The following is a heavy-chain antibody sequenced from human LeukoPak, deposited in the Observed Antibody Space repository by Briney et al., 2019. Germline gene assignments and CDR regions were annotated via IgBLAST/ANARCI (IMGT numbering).Heavy chain of an antibody. CDR1: GYTFTGYY. J-gene: IGHJ4*02. CDR3: ARGFFSVQRWLQFIGY. V-gene: IGHV1-2*02. D-gene: IGHD5-24*01. CDR2: INPNSGGT. Sequence: GASVKVSCKASGYTFTGYYMHWVRQAPGQGLEWMGWINPNSGGTNYAQKFQGRVTMTRDTSISTAYMELSRLRSDDTAVYYCARGFFSVQRWLQFIGYWGQGTLVTVPS.